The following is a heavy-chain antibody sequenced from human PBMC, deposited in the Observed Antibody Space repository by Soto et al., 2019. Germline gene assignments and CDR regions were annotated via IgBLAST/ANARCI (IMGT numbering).Heavy chain of an antibody. V-gene: IGHV1-2*04. J-gene: IGHJ3*02. CDR2: INPNSGGT. D-gene: IGHD3-22*01. CDR3: ARGVGRYSDSSGYSKLDAFDI. CDR1: GYTFTGYY. Sequence: ASVKVSCKASGYTFTGYYMHWVRQAPGQGLEWMGWINPNSGGTNYAQKFQGWVTMTRDTSISTAYMELSRLRSDDTAVYYCARGVGRYSDSSGYSKLDAFDIWG.